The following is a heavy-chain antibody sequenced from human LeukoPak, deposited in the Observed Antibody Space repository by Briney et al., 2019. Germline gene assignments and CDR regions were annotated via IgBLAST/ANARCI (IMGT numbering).Heavy chain of an antibody. CDR3: AIHDSSGWYFF. CDR1: GFTFSSYG. J-gene: IGHJ4*02. CDR2: IWYDGSNK. V-gene: IGHV3-33*01. Sequence: PGGSLRLSCAASGFTFSSYGMHWVRQAPGKGLEGVAVIWYDGSNKYYADSVKGRFTISRDNSKSALYLQMNSLRAEDTAVYHCAIHDSSGWYFFWGQGTLATVSS. D-gene: IGHD6-19*01.